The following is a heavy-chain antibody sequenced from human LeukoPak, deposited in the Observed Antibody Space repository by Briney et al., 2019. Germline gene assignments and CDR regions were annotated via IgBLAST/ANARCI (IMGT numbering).Heavy chain of an antibody. CDR1: GYTFTGYY. Sequence: ASVKVSCKASGYTFTGYYMHWVRQAPGQWLEWMGRTTPNSGGTNYAQKFHGRVTMTRDTSISTAYMELSRLRSDDTAVYYCAREIRDCSSTSCYNYYGMDVWGQGTTVTVSS. V-gene: IGHV1-2*06. J-gene: IGHJ6*02. CDR3: AREIRDCSSTSCYNYYGMDV. D-gene: IGHD2-2*01. CDR2: TTPNSGGT.